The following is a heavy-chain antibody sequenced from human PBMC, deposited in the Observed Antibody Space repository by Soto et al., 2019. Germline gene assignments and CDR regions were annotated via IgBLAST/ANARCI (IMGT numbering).Heavy chain of an antibody. Sequence: HITWKEPGPTRGKPTQTLTRTCTFSGFSLSTSGVGVGWIRQPPGKALEWLALIYWNDDKRYSPSLKSRLTITKDPSKNQVVLTMTNMDPVDTATYYCAHRLELEWLAGGFDYWGQGTLVTVSS. CDR3: AHRLELEWLAGGFDY. V-gene: IGHV2-5*01. J-gene: IGHJ4*02. CDR1: GFSLSTSGVG. CDR2: IYWNDDK. D-gene: IGHD6-19*01.